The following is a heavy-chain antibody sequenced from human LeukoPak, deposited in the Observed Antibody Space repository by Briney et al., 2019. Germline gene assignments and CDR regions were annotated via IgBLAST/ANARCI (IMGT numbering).Heavy chain of an antibody. CDR3: ARDRSVGATDDAFDV. V-gene: IGHV1-2*07. D-gene: IGHD1-26*01. CDR1: GYTFTFSY. J-gene: IGHJ3*01. CDR2: INPNSGGT. Sequence: ASVTVSCKTSGYTFTFSYMHWVRQAPGQGLEWMGWINPNSGGTNYAHGFQGRVSMTRDTSISTVYMQLSRLHFDDTAVYYCARDRSVGATDDAFDVWGPGTMVTVSS.